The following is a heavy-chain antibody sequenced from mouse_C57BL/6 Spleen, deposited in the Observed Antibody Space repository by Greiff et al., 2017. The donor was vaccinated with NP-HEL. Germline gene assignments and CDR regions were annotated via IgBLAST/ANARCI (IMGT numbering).Heavy chain of an antibody. J-gene: IGHJ4*01. V-gene: IGHV5-9-1*02. CDR2: ISSGGDYI. Sequence: DVKLVESGAGLVKPGGSLKLSCAASGFTFSSYAMSWVRQTPEKRLEWVAYISSGGDYIYYADTVKGRFTISRDNARNTLYLQMSSLKSEDTAMYYCTRVDLLYAMDYWGQGTSVTVSS. CDR1: GFTFSSYA. CDR3: TRVDLLYAMDY.